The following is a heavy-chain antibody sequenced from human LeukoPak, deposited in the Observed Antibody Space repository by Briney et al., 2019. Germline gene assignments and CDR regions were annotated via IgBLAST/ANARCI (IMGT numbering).Heavy chain of an antibody. J-gene: IGHJ3*02. CDR3: AKNCSSTSCYWNDAFDI. D-gene: IGHD2-2*01. Sequence: SETLSLTCTVSGGSTSSYYWSWIRQPPGKGLEWIGYIYYSGSTYYNPSLKSRVTISVDTSKNQFSLKLSSVTAADTAVYYCAKNCSSTSCYWNDAFDIWGQGTMVTVSS. CDR2: IYYSGST. V-gene: IGHV4-59*08. CDR1: GGSTSSYY.